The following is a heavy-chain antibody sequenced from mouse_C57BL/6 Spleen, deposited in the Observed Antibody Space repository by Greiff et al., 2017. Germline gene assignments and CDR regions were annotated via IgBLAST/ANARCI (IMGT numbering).Heavy chain of an antibody. CDR3: ARKGKGGYFDY. V-gene: IGHV1-61*01. Sequence: VQLQQPGAELVRPGSSVKLSCNASGYTFTSYWMDWVKQRPGQGLEWIGNIYPSDSETHYNQKFKDKATLTVDKSSSTAYMQLSSLTSEDSAVYYCARKGKGGYFDYWGQGTTLTVSS. CDR1: GYTFTSYW. CDR2: IYPSDSET. J-gene: IGHJ2*01.